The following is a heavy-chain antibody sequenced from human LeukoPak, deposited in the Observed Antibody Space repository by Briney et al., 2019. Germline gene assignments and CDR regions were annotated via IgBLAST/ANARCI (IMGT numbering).Heavy chain of an antibody. J-gene: IGHJ1*01. CDR1: GFTVSSAY. CDR3: ARQQRDFQH. Sequence: GGSLRLSCVVSGFTVSSAYMSWVRQAPGKGLEWVSIIYSDGSTNYADSVKGRFTLSRDNSKNTLYLQMNSLRPEDTAVYYCARQQRDFQHWGQGTPVTVSS. CDR2: IYSDGST. D-gene: IGHD6-13*01. V-gene: IGHV3-53*01.